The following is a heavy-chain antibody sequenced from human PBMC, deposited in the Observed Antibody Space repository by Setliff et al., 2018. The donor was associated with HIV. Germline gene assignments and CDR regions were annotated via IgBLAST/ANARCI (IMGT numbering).Heavy chain of an antibody. D-gene: IGHD1-26*01. CDR1: GGSISSYY. CDR2: IYTSGST. J-gene: IGHJ6*03. V-gene: IGHV4-4*07. CDR3: AKESGSAYYYYYMDV. Sequence: SETLSLTCTVSGGSISSYYWSWIRQPAGKGLEWIGRIYTSGSTNYNPSLKSRVIMSLDTSKNQFSLRLSSMSAADTAVYYCAKESGSAYYYYYMDVWGKGTTVTVSS.